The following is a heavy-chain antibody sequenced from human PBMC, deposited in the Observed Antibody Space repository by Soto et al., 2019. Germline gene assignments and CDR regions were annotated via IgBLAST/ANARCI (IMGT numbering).Heavy chain of an antibody. D-gene: IGHD3-10*01. CDR1: GFSLRTSEVG. Sequence: QITLKESGPTLVKPTQTLTLTCTFSGFSLRTSEVGVVWISQPPGKAPEWLAIIYWDNDKRYSPSLESRLTIAKDTSKNQVVLTMTSMDPVDTATYYCAHRRSGSFFDYWGQGTRVTVSS. CDR2: IYWDNDK. V-gene: IGHV2-5*02. J-gene: IGHJ4*02. CDR3: AHRRSGSFFDY.